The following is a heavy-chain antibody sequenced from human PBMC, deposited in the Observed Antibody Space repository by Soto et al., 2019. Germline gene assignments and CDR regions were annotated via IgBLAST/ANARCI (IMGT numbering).Heavy chain of an antibody. CDR2: MFHTGST. CDR1: GDSISSSNW. Sequence: SETLSLTCAVSGDSISSSNWWSWVRQPPGKDLEWIGEMFHTGSTNYNPSLKSRVSISVDKSTNEFSLRLNSVTAADTAVYYCVRAPHNSGYLDIWGQGTMVT. CDR3: VRAPHNSGYLDI. J-gene: IGHJ3*02. V-gene: IGHV4-4*02. D-gene: IGHD3-22*01.